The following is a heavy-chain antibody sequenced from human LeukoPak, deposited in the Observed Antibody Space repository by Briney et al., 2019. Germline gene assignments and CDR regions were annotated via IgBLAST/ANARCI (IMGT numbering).Heavy chain of an antibody. Sequence: GASVTVSCKASGYTFTGYYMHWVRQAPGQGLEWMGRINPNSGGTNYAQKFQGRVTMTRDTSISTVYMELSRLRSDDTAVYYCARVSYYHDSTLYGYWGQGTLVTVSS. CDR1: GYTFTGYY. D-gene: IGHD3-22*01. CDR3: ARVSYYHDSTLYGY. V-gene: IGHV1-2*06. J-gene: IGHJ4*02. CDR2: INPNSGGT.